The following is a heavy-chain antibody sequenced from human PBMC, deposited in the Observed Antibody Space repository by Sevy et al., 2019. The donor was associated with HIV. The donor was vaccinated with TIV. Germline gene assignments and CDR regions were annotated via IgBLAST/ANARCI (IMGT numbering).Heavy chain of an antibody. Sequence: GGSLRLSCAASGFTFSAYSMNWVRQAPGKGLEWVSYIITSSGTIYYADSVKGQFTISRDNAKSSLYLQMNGLRAEDTAVYYCARAGGDCYSKNECWFVSWGQGTLVTVSS. CDR1: GFTFSAYS. J-gene: IGHJ5*01. CDR3: ARAGGDCYSKNECWFVS. D-gene: IGHD2-21*01. V-gene: IGHV3-48*01. CDR2: IITSSGTI.